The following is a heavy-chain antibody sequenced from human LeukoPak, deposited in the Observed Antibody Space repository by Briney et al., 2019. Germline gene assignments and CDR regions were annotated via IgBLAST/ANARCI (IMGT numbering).Heavy chain of an antibody. D-gene: IGHD4-17*01. CDR3: ARGRRAYGGYGIRS. Sequence: SETLSLTCTVSGGSISSSGYYWSWIRQPPGKGLEWIGEINHSGSTNYNPSLKSRVTISVDTSKNQFSLKLSSVTAADTAVYYCARGRRAYGGYGIRSWGQGTLVTVSS. V-gene: IGHV4-39*07. CDR2: INHSGST. CDR1: GGSISSSGYY. J-gene: IGHJ4*02.